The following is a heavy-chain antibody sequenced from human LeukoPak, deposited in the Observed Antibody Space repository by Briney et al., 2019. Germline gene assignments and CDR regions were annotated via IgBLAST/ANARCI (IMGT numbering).Heavy chain of an antibody. CDR1: GGSFSGYY. D-gene: IGHD4-17*01. Sequence: SETLSLTCAVYGGSFSGYYWSWIRQPPGKGLEWIGEINHSGSTNYNPSLKSRVTISVDTSKNQFSLKLSSVTAADTAVYCCASDDYGDHYWGQGTLVTVSS. CDR3: ASDDYGDHY. CDR2: INHSGST. J-gene: IGHJ4*02. V-gene: IGHV4-34*01.